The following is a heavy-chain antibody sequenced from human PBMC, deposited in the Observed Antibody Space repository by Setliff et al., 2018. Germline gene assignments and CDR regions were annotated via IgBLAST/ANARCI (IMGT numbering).Heavy chain of an antibody. V-gene: IGHV4-59*08. CDR1: GGSIRNYY. J-gene: IGHJ6*03. CDR2: IYHSGST. D-gene: IGHD3-10*01. Sequence: TLSLTCTVSGGSIRNYYWSWIRQPPGKGLEWIGYIYHSGSTNYNPSLKGRVTMTSDTSRNQLSLKLTSVSAADTTIYYCARSSYYASGNSHNYYMDVWGKGTAVTVSS. CDR3: ARSSYYASGNSHNYYMDV.